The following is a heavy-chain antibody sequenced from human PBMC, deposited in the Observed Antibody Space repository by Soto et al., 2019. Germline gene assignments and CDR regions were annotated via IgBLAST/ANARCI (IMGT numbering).Heavy chain of an antibody. D-gene: IGHD3-10*01. J-gene: IGHJ3*02. Sequence: EGALKLYCAASGFTFSSYGMHWVRQAPGKGLEWVAVISYDGSNKYYADSVKGRFTISRDNSKNTLYLQMNSLRAEDTAVYYCAKGDPTMVRGVISAFDIWGQGTMVTVSS. V-gene: IGHV3-30*18. CDR3: AKGDPTMVRGVISAFDI. CDR1: GFTFSSYG. CDR2: ISYDGSNK.